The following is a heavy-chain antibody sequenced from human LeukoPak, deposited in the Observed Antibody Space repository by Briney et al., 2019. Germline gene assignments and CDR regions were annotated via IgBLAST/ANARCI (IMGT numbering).Heavy chain of an antibody. CDR2: INPSGGRT. V-gene: IGHV1-46*01. J-gene: IGHJ3*02. D-gene: IGHD6-13*01. Sequence: ASVTVSCKASGYTFTSFYMHWGRLAPGQGLEWMGIINPSGGRTSYAQKFQDRVTVTRDTSTSTLYTELRSLRSEDTAVYYCARGGVAASGASDIWGQGTMVTVSS. CDR1: GYTFTSFY. CDR3: ARGGVAASGASDI.